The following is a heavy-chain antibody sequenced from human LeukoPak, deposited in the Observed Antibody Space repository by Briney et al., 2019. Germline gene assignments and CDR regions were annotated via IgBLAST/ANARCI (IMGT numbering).Heavy chain of an antibody. CDR3: ARDRLWFGELNYYFDY. V-gene: IGHV1-69*06. D-gene: IGHD3-10*01. CDR2: IIPIFGTA. J-gene: IGHJ4*02. Sequence: SVKVSCKASGGTFSSYAISWVRQAPGQGLEWMGGIIPIFGTANYAQKFQGRVTITADKSTSTAYMELSSLRSEDTAVYYCARDRLWFGELNYYFDYWGQGTLVTVSS. CDR1: GGTFSSYA.